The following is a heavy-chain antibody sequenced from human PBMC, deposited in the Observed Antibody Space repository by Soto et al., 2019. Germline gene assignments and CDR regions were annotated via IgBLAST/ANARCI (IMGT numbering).Heavy chain of an antibody. Sequence: GGSLRLSCAASGFTFSSYAVSWVRQAPGKGLEWVSAISGSGGSTYYADSVKGRFTISRDNSKNTLYLQMNSLRAEDTAVYYCAKAVDGFFGVVISSYGMDVWGQGTTVTVPS. CDR1: GFTFSSYA. CDR3: AKAVDGFFGVVISSYGMDV. CDR2: ISGSGGST. J-gene: IGHJ6*02. D-gene: IGHD3-3*01. V-gene: IGHV3-23*01.